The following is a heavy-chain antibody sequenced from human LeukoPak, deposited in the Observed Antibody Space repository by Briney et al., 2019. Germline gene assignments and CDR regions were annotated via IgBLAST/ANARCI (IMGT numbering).Heavy chain of an antibody. Sequence: GGSLRLSCAASGITFSSYGMSWVRQAPGKGLEWVSSISSTGGTTYYADSVKGRFTISRDNSKNTLYLQMNSLRAEDTAVYYCARDGHDSSGYYFGHNWGQGTLVTVSS. CDR3: ARDGHDSSGYYFGHN. V-gene: IGHV3-23*01. J-gene: IGHJ4*02. D-gene: IGHD3-22*01. CDR1: GITFSSYG. CDR2: ISSTGGTT.